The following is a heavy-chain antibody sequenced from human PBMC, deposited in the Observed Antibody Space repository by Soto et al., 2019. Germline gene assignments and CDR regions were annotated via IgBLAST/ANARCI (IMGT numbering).Heavy chain of an antibody. CDR3: AKDPYGSGSYYTQYYYFGMDV. CDR2: ISYDGDNK. Sequence: QVQLVESGGGVVQPGRSLRLSCAASGVHFDSYGMHWVRQAPGKGPEWVATISYDGDNKYYADSVKGRFTISRDNFKSTLHLQKNSLRTEDTAVYYCAKDPYGSGSYYTQYYYFGMDVWGHGTTVTVSS. J-gene: IGHJ6*02. V-gene: IGHV3-30*18. D-gene: IGHD3-10*01. CDR1: GVHFDSYG.